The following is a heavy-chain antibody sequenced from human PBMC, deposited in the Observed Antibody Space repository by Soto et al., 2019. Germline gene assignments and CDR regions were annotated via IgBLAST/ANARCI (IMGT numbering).Heavy chain of an antibody. CDR1: GGTFSSYA. CDR3: AAGYYYDSSGYYFWFDP. Sequence: AASVKVSCKASGGTFSSYAISWVRQAPGQGLEWMGGIIPIFGTANYAQKFQGRVTITADESTSTAYMELSSLRSEDTAVYYCAAGYYYDSSGYYFWFDPWGQGTLVTVSS. CDR2: IIPIFGTA. D-gene: IGHD3-22*01. J-gene: IGHJ5*02. V-gene: IGHV1-69*13.